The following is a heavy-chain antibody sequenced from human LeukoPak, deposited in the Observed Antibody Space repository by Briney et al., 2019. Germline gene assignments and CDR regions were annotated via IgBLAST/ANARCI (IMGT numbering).Heavy chain of an antibody. Sequence: GGSLRLSCAASGFTFSSYGLHWVRQAPGKGLEWVSSISSSSSYIYYADSVKGRFTISRDNAKNSLYLQMNSLRAEDTAVYYCARDEGSGAPYYFDYWGQGTLVTVSS. CDR3: ARDEGSGAPYYFDY. V-gene: IGHV3-21*01. J-gene: IGHJ4*02. CDR2: ISSSSSYI. D-gene: IGHD3-10*01. CDR1: GFTFSSYG.